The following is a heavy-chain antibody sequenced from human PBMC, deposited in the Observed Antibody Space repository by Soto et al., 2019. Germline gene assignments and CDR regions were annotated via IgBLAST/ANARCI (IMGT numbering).Heavy chain of an antibody. CDR1: GYTFTSCA. J-gene: IGHJ4*02. CDR2: INAGNGNT. V-gene: IGHV1-3*01. CDR3: SRYITMVQGVIKPRGFFDY. D-gene: IGHD3-10*01. Sequence: QVQLVQSGAEVKKPGASVKVSCKASGYTFTSCAMHWVRQAPGQRREGMGWINAGNGNTKYSQQFRGRVTITRDISASTAYMYLSSLSSEDKAVDYCSRYITMVQGVIKPRGFFDYWGQGTLVTVSS.